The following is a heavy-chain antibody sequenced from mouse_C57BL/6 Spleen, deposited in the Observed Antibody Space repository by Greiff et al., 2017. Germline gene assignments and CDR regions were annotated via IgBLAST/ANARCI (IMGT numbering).Heavy chain of an antibody. CDR3: ARWGIYYGSNYAMDY. CDR2: IHPSDSDT. Sequence: QVQLQQPGAELVKPGASVKVSCKASGYTFTSYWMHWVKQRPGQGLEWIGRIHPSDSDTNYNQKFKGKATLTVDKSSSTAYMQLSSLTSEDSAVYYCARWGIYYGSNYAMDYWGQGTSVTVSS. CDR1: GYTFTSYW. D-gene: IGHD1-1*01. J-gene: IGHJ4*01. V-gene: IGHV1-74*01.